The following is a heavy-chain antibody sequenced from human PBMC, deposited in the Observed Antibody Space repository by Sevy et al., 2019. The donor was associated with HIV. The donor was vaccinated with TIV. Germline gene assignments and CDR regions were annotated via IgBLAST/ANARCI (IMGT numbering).Heavy chain of an antibody. Sequence: ASVKVSCKASGGTFGTYTISCLRQAPGQGLEWMGGIIPMFGTSNYAQKLQGRVTISADASTNTAYMELSSLRSEDSAVYYCARDRDITFGGGDAFDIWGQRTMVTVSS. CDR1: GGTFGTYT. CDR2: IIPMFGTS. D-gene: IGHD3-16*01. V-gene: IGHV1-69*13. CDR3: ARDRDITFGGGDAFDI. J-gene: IGHJ3*02.